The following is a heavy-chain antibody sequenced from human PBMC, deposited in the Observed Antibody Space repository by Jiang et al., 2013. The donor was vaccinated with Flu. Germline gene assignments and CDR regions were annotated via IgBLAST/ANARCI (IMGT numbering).Heavy chain of an antibody. J-gene: IGHJ4*02. Sequence: GSGLVKPSETLSLTCTVSGGSISSYYWSWIRQPPGKGLEWIGYIYYSGSTNYNPSLKSRVTISVDTSKNQFSLKLSSVTAADTAVYYCARDRKLQYGGDRDGVFDYWGQGTLVTVSS. D-gene: IGHD4-23*01. V-gene: IGHV4-59*01. CDR3: ARDRKLQYGGDRDGVFDY. CDR2: IYYSGST. CDR1: GGSISSYY.